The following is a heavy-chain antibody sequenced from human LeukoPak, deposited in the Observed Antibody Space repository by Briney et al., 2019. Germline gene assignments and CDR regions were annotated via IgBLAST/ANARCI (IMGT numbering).Heavy chain of an antibody. Sequence: GESLKISCKASGYSFTGFWIGWVRQMPGKGLEGMGIIYPYDFETRYSPSFQGQVTISADKSISTAYLQWSSLKASDPAMYYCARHIGYSAWNPDYWGQGTLVTVSS. CDR1: GYSFTGFW. D-gene: IGHD5-18*01. V-gene: IGHV5-51*01. CDR3: ARHIGYSAWNPDY. CDR2: IYPYDFET. J-gene: IGHJ4*02.